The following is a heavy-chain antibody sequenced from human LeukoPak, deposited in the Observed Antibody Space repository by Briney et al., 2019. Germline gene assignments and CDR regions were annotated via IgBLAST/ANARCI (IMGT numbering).Heavy chain of an antibody. J-gene: IGHJ6*02. V-gene: IGHV1-46*01. CDR1: GYTFTSYY. CDR3: ARGFTPVTGTNPRDYYYYGMDV. CDR2: INPSGGST. Sequence: ASVKVSCKASGYTFTSYYMHWVRQAPGQGLEWMGIINPSGGSTSYAQKFQGRVTMTRDTSTSTVYMELSSLRSEDTAVYYCARGFTPVTGTNPRDYYYYGMDVWGQGTTVTVSS. D-gene: IGHD1-7*01.